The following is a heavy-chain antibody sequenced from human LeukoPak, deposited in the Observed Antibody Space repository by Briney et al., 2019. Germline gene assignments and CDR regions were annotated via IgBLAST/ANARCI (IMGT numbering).Heavy chain of an antibody. D-gene: IGHD3-10*01. V-gene: IGHV3-21*01. CDR2: ISSSSIYI. Sequence: GGSLRLSCAASGFTFSSYSMNWVRQAPGKGLEWVSSISSSSIYIYYADSVKGRFTISRDNAKNSLYLQMNSLRAEDTAVYYCARGLLWDYWGQGTLVTVSS. J-gene: IGHJ4*02. CDR1: GFTFSSYS. CDR3: ARGLLWDY.